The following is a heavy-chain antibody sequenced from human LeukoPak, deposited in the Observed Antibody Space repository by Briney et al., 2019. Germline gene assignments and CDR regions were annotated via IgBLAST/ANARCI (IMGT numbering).Heavy chain of an antibody. Sequence: ASVRVSCKASGYTFTSYYMHWVRQAPGQGLEWMGIINPSGGSTSYAQKFQGRVTMTRDTSTSAVYMELSSLRSEDTAVYYCARERDGYNAFDIWRQGTMVTVSP. CDR2: INPSGGST. V-gene: IGHV1-46*01. CDR3: ARERDGYNAFDI. J-gene: IGHJ3*02. CDR1: GYTFTSYY. D-gene: IGHD5-24*01.